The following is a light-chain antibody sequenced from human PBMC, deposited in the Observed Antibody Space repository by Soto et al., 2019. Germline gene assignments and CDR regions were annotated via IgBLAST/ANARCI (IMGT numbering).Light chain of an antibody. Sequence: QSALTQSPSASASLGASVKLTCTLSSGHSSYAIAWHQQQAEKGPRYLMNLNSDGSHSKGDGIPDRFSGSSSGAERYLTISSLQSEDEADYYCQTWGTGIRVFGGGTKVTVL. V-gene: IGLV4-69*01. CDR2: LNSDGSH. CDR1: SGHSSYA. J-gene: IGLJ2*01. CDR3: QTWGTGIRV.